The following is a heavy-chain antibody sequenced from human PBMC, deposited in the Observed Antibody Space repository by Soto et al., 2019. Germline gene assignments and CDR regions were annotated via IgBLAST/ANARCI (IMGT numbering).Heavy chain of an antibody. CDR3: ARCCTNGVCPLVPCYSYYGMDV. D-gene: IGHD2-8*01. Sequence: QVQLVQSGAEVKKPGSSVKVSRKASGGTFSSYAISWVRQAPGQGLEWMGWIIPSFGTANYAQKFQGRVTITADESTSTADMELSSLRSEDTAVYYCARCCTNGVCPLVPCYSYYGMDVWGQGTTVTVSS. CDR2: IIPSFGTA. J-gene: IGHJ6*02. V-gene: IGHV1-69*01. CDR1: GGTFSSYA.